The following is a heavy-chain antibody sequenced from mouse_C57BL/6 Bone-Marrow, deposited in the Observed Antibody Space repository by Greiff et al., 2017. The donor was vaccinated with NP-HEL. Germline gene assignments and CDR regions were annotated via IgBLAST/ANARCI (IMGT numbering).Heavy chain of an antibody. D-gene: IGHD3-2*02. V-gene: IGHV1-82*01. CDR1: GYAFSSSW. CDR3: ARGAAQVY. J-gene: IGHJ2*01. CDR2: IYPGDGDT. Sequence: VQLQESGPELVKPGASVKISCKASGYAFSSSWMNWVKQRPGKGLEWIGRIYPGDGDTNYNGKFKGKATLTADKSSSTAYMQLSSLTSEDSAVYFCARGAAQVYWGQGTTLTVSS.